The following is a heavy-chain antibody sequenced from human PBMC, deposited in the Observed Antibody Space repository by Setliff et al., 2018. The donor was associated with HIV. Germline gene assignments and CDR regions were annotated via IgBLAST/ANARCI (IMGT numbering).Heavy chain of an antibody. V-gene: IGHV1-18*01. CDR1: GYTFTSYG. CDR3: ARDPGVTVRGVIRAVAFDI. J-gene: IGHJ3*02. Sequence: ASVKVSCKASGYTFTSYGISWVRQAPGQGLEWMGWISAYNGNTNYAQKLQGRVTMTTDTSTSTAYMELRSLRSDDTAVYYCARDPGVTVRGVIRAVAFDIWGQGTMVTVSS. D-gene: IGHD3-10*01. CDR2: ISAYNGNT.